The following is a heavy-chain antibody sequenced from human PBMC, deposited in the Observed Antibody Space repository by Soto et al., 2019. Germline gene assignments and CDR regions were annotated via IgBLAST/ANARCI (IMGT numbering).Heavy chain of an antibody. Sequence: QLQLQESGPGLVKPSETLSLTCTVSGASVSSTTVYWGWIRQPPGKGLEWIGTIYYSGSTYYNPSLKSRVTISVDTSKNQFSLKLSSVTAADTAVYYCAGEDKEKDTFDYWGQGTLVTVSS. CDR1: GASVSSTTVY. D-gene: IGHD2-15*01. V-gene: IGHV4-39*01. CDR2: IYYSGST. J-gene: IGHJ4*02. CDR3: AGEDKEKDTFDY.